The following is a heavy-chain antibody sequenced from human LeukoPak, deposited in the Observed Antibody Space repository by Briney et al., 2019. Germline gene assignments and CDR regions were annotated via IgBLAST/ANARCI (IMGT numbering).Heavy chain of an antibody. D-gene: IGHD3-9*01. V-gene: IGHV1-8*01. CDR3: ARGRYDILSPAHHYYYYYGMDV. CDR1: GYTFTSYD. J-gene: IGHJ6*02. Sequence: ASVKVSCKASGYTFTSYDINWVRQATGQGLEWMGWMNPKSGNTGYAQKFQGRVTMTRNTSISTAYMELSSLRSEDTAVYYCARGRYDILSPAHHYYYYYGMDVWGQGTTVTVSS. CDR2: MNPKSGNT.